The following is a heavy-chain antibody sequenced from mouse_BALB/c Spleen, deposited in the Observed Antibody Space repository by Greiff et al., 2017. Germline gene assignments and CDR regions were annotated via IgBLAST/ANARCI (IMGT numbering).Heavy chain of an antibody. Sequence: VQLQQSGAELMQPGASVKISCKATGYTFSSYWIEWVKQRPGHGLEWIGEILPGSGSTNYNEKFKGKATFTADTSSNTAYMQLSSLTSEDSAVYYCARSDGNYVVDYWGQGTTLTVSS. CDR3: ARSDGNYVVDY. CDR2: ILPGSGST. J-gene: IGHJ2*01. D-gene: IGHD2-1*01. V-gene: IGHV1-9*01. CDR1: GYTFSSYW.